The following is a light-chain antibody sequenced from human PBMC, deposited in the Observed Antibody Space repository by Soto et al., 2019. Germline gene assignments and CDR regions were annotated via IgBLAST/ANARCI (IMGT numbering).Light chain of an antibody. V-gene: IGKV3-20*01. CDR1: QSVSSSC. J-gene: IGKJ4*01. CDR2: GAS. Sequence: EIVLTQSPGTLSLSPGERATLSCRASQSVSSSCLAWYQQKPGQAPRLLIYGASSRATGIPDRFSGSGSGTDFTLTISRLEPEDFAVYYCHQYVSSPLTFGGGTKVEIK. CDR3: HQYVSSPLT.